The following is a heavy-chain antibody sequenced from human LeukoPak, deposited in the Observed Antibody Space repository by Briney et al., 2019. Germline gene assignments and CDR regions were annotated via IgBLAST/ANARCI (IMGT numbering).Heavy chain of an antibody. D-gene: IGHD3-16*01. CDR3: ARVITVRGVIFDY. Sequence: PSETLSLTCTVSGGSFNTYYWSWIRQPPGKGLEWLGYIYYSGSTNYNPSLKSRVTISVDTSKNQFSLKLSSVTAAETAVYYCARVITVRGVIFDYWGQGTLVTVSS. V-gene: IGHV4-59*01. CDR1: GGSFNTYY. J-gene: IGHJ4*02. CDR2: IYYSGST.